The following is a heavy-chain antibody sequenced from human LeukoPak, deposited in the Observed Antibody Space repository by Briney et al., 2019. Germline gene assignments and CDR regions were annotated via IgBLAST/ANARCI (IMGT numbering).Heavy chain of an antibody. Sequence: GGSLRLSCAASGFTFSSYWMSWVRQAPGKGLEWVAVISYDGNNKYYADSVEGRFTISRDNSKNTLYLQMDSLRAEDTAVYYCARRYSWNDAAAFDIWGQGTTVTVSS. D-gene: IGHD1-1*01. CDR1: GFTFSSYW. CDR2: ISYDGNNK. CDR3: ARRYSWNDAAAFDI. J-gene: IGHJ3*02. V-gene: IGHV3-30*03.